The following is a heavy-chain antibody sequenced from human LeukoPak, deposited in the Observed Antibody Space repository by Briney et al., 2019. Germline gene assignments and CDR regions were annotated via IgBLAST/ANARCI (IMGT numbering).Heavy chain of an antibody. Sequence: SQTLSLTCTVSGGSISSGDYYWSWIRQPPGKGLEWIGYIYYSGSTYYNPSLKSRVTISVDTSKNQFSLKLSSVTAADTAVYYCARGGDSAEEIVVVPASDGYFDLWGRGPLVTVSS. J-gene: IGHJ2*01. CDR3: ARGGDSAEEIVVVPASDGYFDL. CDR1: GGSISSGDYY. CDR2: IYYSGST. V-gene: IGHV4-30-4*01. D-gene: IGHD2-2*01.